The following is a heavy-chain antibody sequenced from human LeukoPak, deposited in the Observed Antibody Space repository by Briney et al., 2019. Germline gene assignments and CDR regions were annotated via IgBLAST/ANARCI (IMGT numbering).Heavy chain of an antibody. V-gene: IGHV1-69*13. Sequence: GASVKVSCKASGGTFSSYAISLVRQAPGQGLEWMGGIIPIFGTANYAQKFQGRVTITADESTSTAYMELSSMRSEDKVVYYCAIEFSSGYFNWFDPWGQGTLVTVSS. CDR3: AIEFSSGYFNWFDP. CDR2: IIPIFGTA. J-gene: IGHJ5*01. CDR1: GGTFSSYA. D-gene: IGHD3-22*01.